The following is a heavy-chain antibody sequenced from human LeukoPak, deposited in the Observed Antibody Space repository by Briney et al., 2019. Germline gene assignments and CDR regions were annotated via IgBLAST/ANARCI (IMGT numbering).Heavy chain of an antibody. CDR1: GFTFSSYS. CDR2: ITSSSANT. J-gene: IGHJ3*02. V-gene: IGHV3-48*04. Sequence: PGGSLRLSCPGSGFTFSSYSMNWVRQAPGKGLEWISYITSSSANTFYADSVKGRLTISRDNVKNSLFLQMNSLRIEDTAVYYCARDLHYAFDIWGQGTMVTVSS. CDR3: ARDLHYAFDI.